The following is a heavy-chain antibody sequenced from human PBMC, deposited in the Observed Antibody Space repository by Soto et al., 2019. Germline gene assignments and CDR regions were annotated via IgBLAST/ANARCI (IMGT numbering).Heavy chain of an antibody. CDR3: GRCSSTSCHLGSDY. Sequence: GGSLRLSCAASGYIFSSYWMHWVRQAPGKGLVWVSRLHSDGWTTSYADSVKGRFTISRDNAKNTLYLQMNSLRAADTAVYYCGRCSSTSCHLGSDYWGQGTLVTVSS. V-gene: IGHV3-74*01. CDR2: LHSDGWTT. CDR1: GYIFSSYW. J-gene: IGHJ4*02. D-gene: IGHD2-2*01.